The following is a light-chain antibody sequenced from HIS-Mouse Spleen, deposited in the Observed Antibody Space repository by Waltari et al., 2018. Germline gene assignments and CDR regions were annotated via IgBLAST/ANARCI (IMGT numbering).Light chain of an antibody. V-gene: IGKV1-5*03. J-gene: IGKJ2*01. CDR1: QSISSW. CDR3: QQYNSYSMYT. Sequence: DIQMTQSPSTLSASVGHRVTITCRASQSISSWLAWYQQKPGKAPKLLIYKASSLESGVPSRFSGSGSGTEFTLTISSLQPDDFATYYCQQYNSYSMYTFGQGTKLEIK. CDR2: KAS.